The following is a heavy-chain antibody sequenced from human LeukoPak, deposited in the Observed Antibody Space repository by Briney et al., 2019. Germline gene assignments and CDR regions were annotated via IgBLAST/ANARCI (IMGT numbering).Heavy chain of an antibody. CDR3: ARAERWLQFDY. CDR1: GYTFTSNY. Sequence: ASVKVSCKAFGYTFTSNYMHWVRQAPGQGPEWMGVISPSGGSTTYAQKFQGRVTLTRDMSTSTDYLELSSLRSEDTAVYYCARAERWLQFDYWGQGTLVTVSS. V-gene: IGHV1-46*01. J-gene: IGHJ4*02. D-gene: IGHD5-24*01. CDR2: ISPSGGST.